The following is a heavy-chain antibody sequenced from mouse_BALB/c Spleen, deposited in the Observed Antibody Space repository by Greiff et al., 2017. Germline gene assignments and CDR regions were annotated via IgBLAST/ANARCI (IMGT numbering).Heavy chain of an antibody. CDR1: GYSFTGYY. J-gene: IGHJ3*01. CDR3: ARGAMITTTAWFAY. V-gene: IGHV1S34*01. CDR2: ISCYNGAT. D-gene: IGHD2-4*01. Sequence: LVKTGASVKISCKASGYSFTGYYMHWVKQSHGKSLEWIGYISCYNGATSYNQKFKGKATFTVDTSSSTAYMQFNSLTSEDSAVYYCARGAMITTTAWFAYWGQGTLVTVSA.